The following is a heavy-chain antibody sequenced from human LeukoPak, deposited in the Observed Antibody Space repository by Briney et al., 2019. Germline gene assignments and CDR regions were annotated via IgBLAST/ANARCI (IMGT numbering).Heavy chain of an antibody. CDR3: ARGHCSSTSCLDAFDI. V-gene: IGHV4-34*01. CDR1: GGSFSGYY. J-gene: IGHJ3*02. D-gene: IGHD2-2*01. CDR2: INHSGST. Sequence: PSETLSLTCAVYGGSFSGYYWSWIRQPPGKGLEWIGEINHSGSTNYNPSLKSRVTISVDTSKNQFSLKLSSVTAADTAVYYCARGHCSSTSCLDAFDIWGQGTMVTVSS.